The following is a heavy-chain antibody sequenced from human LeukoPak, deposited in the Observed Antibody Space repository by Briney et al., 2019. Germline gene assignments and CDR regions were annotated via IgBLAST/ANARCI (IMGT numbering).Heavy chain of an antibody. CDR2: ISGSGGST. D-gene: IGHD3-3*01. V-gene: IGHV3-23*01. Sequence: GGFLRLSCAASGFTFSSYAMSWVRQAPGKGLEWVSAISGSGGSTYYADSVKGRFTISRDNSKNTLYLQMNSLRAEDTAVYYCAKSSGQRGGALDYWGQGTLVTVSS. CDR3: AKSSGQRGGALDY. J-gene: IGHJ4*02. CDR1: GFTFSSYA.